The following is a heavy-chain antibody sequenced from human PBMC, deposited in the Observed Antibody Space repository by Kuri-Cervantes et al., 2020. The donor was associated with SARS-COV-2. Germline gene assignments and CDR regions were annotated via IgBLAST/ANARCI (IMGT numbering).Heavy chain of an antibody. V-gene: IGHV5-51*01. CDR1: GYSFTSCW. Sequence: KVSCKGSGYSFTSCWIGWVRQMPGKGLEWMGIIYPGDSDTRYSPSFQGQVTISADKSISTAYLQWSSLKASDTAMYYCARHHKVQLELRDYWGQGTLVTVSS. D-gene: IGHD1-7*01. CDR3: ARHHKVQLELRDY. J-gene: IGHJ4*02. CDR2: IYPGDSDT.